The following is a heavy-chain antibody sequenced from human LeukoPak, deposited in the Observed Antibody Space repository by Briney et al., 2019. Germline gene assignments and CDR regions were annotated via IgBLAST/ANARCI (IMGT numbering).Heavy chain of an antibody. D-gene: IGHD2-15*01. V-gene: IGHV4-34*01. CDR1: GGPFSGYY. Sequence: PSETLSLTCAVYGGPFSGYYWSWIRQPPGKGLEWIGEINHSGSTNYNPSLKSRVTISVDTSKNQFSLKLSSVTAADTAVYYCASGGGSIWFDPWGQGTLVTVSS. J-gene: IGHJ5*02. CDR2: INHSGST. CDR3: ASGGGSIWFDP.